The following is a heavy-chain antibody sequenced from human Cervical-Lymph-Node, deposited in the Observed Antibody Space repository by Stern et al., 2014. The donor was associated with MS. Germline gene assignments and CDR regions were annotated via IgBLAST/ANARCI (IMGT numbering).Heavy chain of an antibody. Sequence: QVQLQESGPGLVKPSPTLTLTCTVSGGSIISGYFHWSWNRQLPGQGLVWIGYIYYSGSTYYNPSLNSRVTISVDTANNQYSQKLSSVTAADTAVYYGARRAGGSDNYFDPWGQGTLVTVSS. V-gene: IGHV4-31*03. J-gene: IGHJ5*02. CDR2: IYYSGST. CDR3: ARRAGGSDNYFDP. D-gene: IGHD4/OR15-4a*01. CDR1: GGSIISGYFH.